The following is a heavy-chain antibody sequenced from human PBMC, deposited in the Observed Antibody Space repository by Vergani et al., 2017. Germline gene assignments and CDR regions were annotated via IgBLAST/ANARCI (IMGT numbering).Heavy chain of an antibody. CDR3: ARVGTSSSRDYFDY. CDR2: INPNSGGT. V-gene: IGHV1-2*02. D-gene: IGHD2-2*01. J-gene: IGHJ4*02. CDR1: GYTFTDYF. Sequence: QVQLVQSGAEVKKPGASVKVSCKASGYTFTDYFMHWVRQAPGQGLEWMGWINPNSGGTNYAQKFQGRVTMTRDTPISTAYMELSNLRSDDTAVYYCARVGTSSSRDYFDYWGQGALVTVSS.